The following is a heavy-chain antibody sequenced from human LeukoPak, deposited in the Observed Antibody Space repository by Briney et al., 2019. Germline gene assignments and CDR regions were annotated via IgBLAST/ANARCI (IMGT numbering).Heavy chain of an antibody. Sequence: ASVKVSCKASGYTFTDYFMHWVRQAPGQGLEWMGWINPNSGATNYAQRFQGRVTMTRGRSISTMFMELSRLTSDDTALYYCPGKLGWHGTIISSQNTYWAQGTRVPVSS. V-gene: IGHV1-2*02. D-gene: IGHD4/OR15-4a*01. CDR1: GYTFTDYF. CDR2: INPNSGAT. J-gene: IGHJ4*02. CDR3: PGKLGWHGTIISSQNTY.